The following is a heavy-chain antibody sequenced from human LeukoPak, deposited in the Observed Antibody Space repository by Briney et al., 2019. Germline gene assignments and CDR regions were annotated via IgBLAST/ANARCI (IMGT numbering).Heavy chain of an antibody. D-gene: IGHD3-22*01. V-gene: IGHV5-10-1*01. CDR1: GYSFTSYW. CDR3: ARHYYDTSSGMDV. Sequence: GESLRISCKGSGYSFTSYWISWVRKMPGKGLEWMGRIDPSGSYTNYRPSFQGHVTISADKSISTAYLQWSSLKASDTAMYYCARHYYDTSSGMDVWGQGTTVTVSS. J-gene: IGHJ6*02. CDR2: IDPSGSYT.